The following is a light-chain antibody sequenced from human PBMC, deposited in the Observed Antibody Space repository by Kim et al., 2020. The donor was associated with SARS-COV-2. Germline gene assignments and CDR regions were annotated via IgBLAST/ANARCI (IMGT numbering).Light chain of an antibody. J-gene: IGKJ1*01. CDR2: GAS. Sequence: EIVLTQSPGTLPLSPGETATLSCRTSQSVTSSYLTWYQQKPGQAPRLLIYGASRRATGIPDRFSGSGSGTDFTLTISRLEPEDFAVYYSQQYGTLPWSFAQWRKLDIK. CDR1: QSVTSSY. V-gene: IGKV3-20*01. CDR3: QQYGTLPWS.